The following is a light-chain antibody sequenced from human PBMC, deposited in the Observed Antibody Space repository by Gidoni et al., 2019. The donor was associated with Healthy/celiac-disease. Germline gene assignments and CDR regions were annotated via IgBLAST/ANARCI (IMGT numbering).Light chain of an antibody. Sequence: SSELTQDPAVSVALGQTVRITCQGNSLRSYYASWYQKKPGQAPVLVIDGKNNRPSGIPVRFSGSSSGNTASLTITGAQAEDEADYACNSRDSSGNHPVFGGGTKLTVL. V-gene: IGLV3-19*01. CDR1: SLRSYY. CDR2: GKN. J-gene: IGLJ2*01. CDR3: NSRDSSGNHPV.